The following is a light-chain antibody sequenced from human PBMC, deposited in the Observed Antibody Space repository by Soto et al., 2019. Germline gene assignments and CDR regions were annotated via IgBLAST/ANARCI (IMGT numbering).Light chain of an antibody. CDR2: EVS. CDR3: TSYTRDTALV. CDR1: SSDAGTYNY. J-gene: IGLJ1*01. V-gene: IGLV2-14*01. Sequence: QSVLTQPASVSGSPGQWITISCTGTSSDAGTYNYVSWYQHHPGKAPKLIIYEVSNRPSGVSNRFSGSKSGSTASLTISGLQAEDEADYHCTSYTRDTALVFGTGTKVTVL.